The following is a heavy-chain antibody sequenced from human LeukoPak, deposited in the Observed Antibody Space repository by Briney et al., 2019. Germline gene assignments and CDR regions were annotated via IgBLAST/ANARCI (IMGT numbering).Heavy chain of an antibody. J-gene: IGHJ5*02. CDR1: GYTLTELS. D-gene: IGHD1-26*01. Sequence: ASVKVSCKVSGYTLTELSMHWVRQAPGKGLEWMGGFDPEDGETIYAQKFQGRVTMTTDTSASTAYMELSSLRSEDTAVYYCARDSDLEWGDNWFDPWGQGTLVTVSS. CDR2: FDPEDGET. CDR3: ARDSDLEWGDNWFDP. V-gene: IGHV1-24*01.